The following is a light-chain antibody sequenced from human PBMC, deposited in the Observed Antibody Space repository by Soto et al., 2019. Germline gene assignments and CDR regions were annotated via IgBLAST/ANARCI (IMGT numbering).Light chain of an antibody. CDR2: AAS. CDR3: QQSYSTPFT. Sequence: DIQMTQSPSSLSASVGDRVTITCRASQSISSYLNWYQQKPGKAPKLLIYAASSLQSGVPSRFSGSGSGTDFTITISTLQPEDCATYYCQQSYSTPFTFGTGTKVDIK. V-gene: IGKV1-39*01. J-gene: IGKJ3*01. CDR1: QSISSY.